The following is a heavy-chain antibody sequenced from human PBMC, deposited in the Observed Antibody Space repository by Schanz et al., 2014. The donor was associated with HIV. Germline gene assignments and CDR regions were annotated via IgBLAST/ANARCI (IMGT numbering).Heavy chain of an antibody. CDR1: GFSISSYA. V-gene: IGHV3-23*01. J-gene: IGHJ4*02. Sequence: EVQLLESGGGLAQPGGSLRLSCAASGFSISSYAMIWVRQAPGKGLEWVSTITGSGSHIYYADSVKGRFTISRDNSKNTLSLQLNSLRAEDTAVYYCARDGSLNRGFDYWGQGTLVTVSS. D-gene: IGHD3-10*01. CDR3: ARDGSLNRGFDY. CDR2: ITGSGSHI.